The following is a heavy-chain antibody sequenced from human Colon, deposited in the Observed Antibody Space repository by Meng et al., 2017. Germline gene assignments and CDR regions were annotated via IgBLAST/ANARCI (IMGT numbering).Heavy chain of an antibody. D-gene: IGHD1-14*01. CDR3: ARDRVPGKY. CDR2: IYYSGTT. Sequence: QGQLQGSGQGLVRPSETLSLTCTVSGGSVSSGTYYWSWIRQPPGKGLEWIGCIYYSGTTNYNPSLKSRVTISVDTSKNQFSLKLSSVTPADTAVYFCARDRVPGKYWGQGTLVTVSS. V-gene: IGHV4-61*01. CDR1: GGSVSSGTYY. J-gene: IGHJ4*02.